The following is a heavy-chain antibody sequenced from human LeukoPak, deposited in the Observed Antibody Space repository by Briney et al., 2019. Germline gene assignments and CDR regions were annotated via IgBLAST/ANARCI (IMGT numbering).Heavy chain of an antibody. Sequence: ASVKVSCKASGYTFTRRFLHWVRQAPGQGGEGMGIIDADGGSTNYAQRFQGRLTMTRDTSTTTDYMELSGLRSEDTAVYYCASWAGETKNGLWSGPFDYWGQGTLVTVSS. D-gene: IGHD3-3*01. J-gene: IGHJ4*02. V-gene: IGHV1-46*01. CDR1: GYTFTRRF. CDR2: IDADGGST. CDR3: ASWAGETKNGLWSGPFDY.